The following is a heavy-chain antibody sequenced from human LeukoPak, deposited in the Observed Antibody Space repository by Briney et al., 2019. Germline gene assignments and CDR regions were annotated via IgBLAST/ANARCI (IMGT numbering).Heavy chain of an antibody. Sequence: ASVKVSCKASGYTFTSHGISWVRQAPRQGLEWIGWITAYNGNTNYAQKLQGRVTMTTDPSTSPAYMELRSLGSDGTAVYYCARDQAMTYYYDSSGYWGQGTLVTVSS. CDR2: ITAYNGNT. CDR1: GYTFTSHG. CDR3: ARDQAMTYYYDSSGY. J-gene: IGHJ4*02. D-gene: IGHD3-22*01. V-gene: IGHV1-18*01.